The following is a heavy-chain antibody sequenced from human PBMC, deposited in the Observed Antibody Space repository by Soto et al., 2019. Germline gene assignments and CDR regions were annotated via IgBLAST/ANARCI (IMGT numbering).Heavy chain of an antibody. CDR2: IYYSGST. J-gene: IGHJ6*03. D-gene: IGHD2-15*01. CDR3: ARGGGLPSTDYYYMDV. Sequence: QVQLQESGPGLVKPSQTLSLTCTVSGGSISSGGYYWSWIRQHPGKGLEWIGYIYYSGSTYSNPSLKSRVTISVDTSKNQFSLKLSSVTAADTAVYYCARGGGLPSTDYYYMDVWGKGTTVTVSS. V-gene: IGHV4-31*03. CDR1: GGSISSGGYY.